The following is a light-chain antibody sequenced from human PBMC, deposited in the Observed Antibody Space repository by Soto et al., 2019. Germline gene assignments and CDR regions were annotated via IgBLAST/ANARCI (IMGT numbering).Light chain of an antibody. CDR3: QHRHN. J-gene: IGKJ3*01. CDR2: DAS. CDR1: QSVSRD. Sequence: DIVLTQSPATLSLSPGERATLSCRASQSVSRDVAWYQQKPGQAPRLLIYDASNMATGIPARFSGSGSGTDFTLTINSLQPEDCAVYYCQHRHNFGPGTKVDFK. V-gene: IGKV3-11*01.